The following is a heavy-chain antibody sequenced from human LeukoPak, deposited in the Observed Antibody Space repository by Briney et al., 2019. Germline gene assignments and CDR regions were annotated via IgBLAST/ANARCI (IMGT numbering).Heavy chain of an antibody. J-gene: IGHJ1*01. V-gene: IGHV1-18*01. CDR3: ARDSADCSGGGCYSAEYFQH. CDR1: GYTFTSYG. CDR2: ISAYNGNT. Sequence: ASVKVSCKASGYTFTSYGISWVRQAPGQGLEWMGRISAYNGNTNYVQKVQDRVTMTTDTSTSTAYMEFKSLTSDDTAVYFCARDSADCSGGGCYSAEYFQHWGQGTLVTVSS. D-gene: IGHD2-15*01.